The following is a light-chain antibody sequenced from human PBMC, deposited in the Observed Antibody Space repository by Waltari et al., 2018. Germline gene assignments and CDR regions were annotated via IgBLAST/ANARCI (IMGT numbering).Light chain of an antibody. Sequence: EIVLTQSPATLSLSPGESATLSCRASQSVYTYLAWYQQPPGQAPRLLIYDASNRATGIPARFVGSGSGTDFTLTISSLEPEDFAVYYCQERSNWPGGSFGGGTKVEIK. V-gene: IGKV3-11*01. CDR3: QERSNWPGGS. J-gene: IGKJ4*01. CDR1: QSVYTY. CDR2: DAS.